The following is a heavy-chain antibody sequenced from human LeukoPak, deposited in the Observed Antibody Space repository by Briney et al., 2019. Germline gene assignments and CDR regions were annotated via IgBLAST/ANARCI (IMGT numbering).Heavy chain of an antibody. CDR2: IKREGSGK. J-gene: IGHJ4*02. CDR1: GFTFSSYW. D-gene: IGHD5-12*01. Sequence: RGSRRLSSAASGFTFSSYWMSWGRQAPGEWLEWVGNIKREGSGKHDVDSVKGRFTISRDNAKSSLYLQMDSLRAEDTAVYYCARGGNGVNVGYCDYWGQGILVSVSS. CDR3: ARGGNGVNVGYCDY. V-gene: IGHV3-7*04.